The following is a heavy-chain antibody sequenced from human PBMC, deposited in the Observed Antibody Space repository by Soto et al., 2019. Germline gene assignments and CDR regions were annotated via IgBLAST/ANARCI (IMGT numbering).Heavy chain of an antibody. CDR1: GFTLSSYG. Sequence: PGGSLRLSCAASGFTLSSYGMHWVRQAPGKGLEWVALISLDGSKEYYADSVKGRFPISRDNSQNTLYLQMNSLRGEDTAVYYCEGDGAVAGTGGACGTWGKGTMVTV. D-gene: IGHD6-19*01. CDR2: ISLDGSKE. J-gene: IGHJ3*02. V-gene: IGHV3-30*03. CDR3: EGDGAVAGTGGACGT.